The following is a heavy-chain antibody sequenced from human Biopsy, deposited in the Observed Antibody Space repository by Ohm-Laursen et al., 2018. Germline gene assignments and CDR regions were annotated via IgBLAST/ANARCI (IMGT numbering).Heavy chain of an antibody. CDR1: GGTFSSSA. CDR2: IIGIFRTA. D-gene: IGHD1/OR15-1a*01. Sequence: ASVKVSCKASGGTFSSSAITWVRQAPGQGLEWMGGIIGIFRTAHYAQKFQGRVTITADEFMSTAYMELSSLRSEDTAVYYCARGSGYNWNNGWFDPWGQGTLVTVSS. V-gene: IGHV1-69*13. J-gene: IGHJ5*02. CDR3: ARGSGYNWNNGWFDP.